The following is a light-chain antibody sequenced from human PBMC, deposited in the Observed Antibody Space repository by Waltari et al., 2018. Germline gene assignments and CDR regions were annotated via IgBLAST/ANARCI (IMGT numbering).Light chain of an antibody. CDR1: SGHSSNV. CDR2: VNSDGSH. CDR3: QTGGHGTWV. J-gene: IGLJ3*02. V-gene: IGLV4-69*01. Sequence: QLVLTQSPSASASLGASVRLTCTLSSGHSSNVIAWLQQQPEKGPRDLMKVNSDGSHSKGDKIPDRFSGSSAGAMRYLSISSVQAEDETDYYCQTGGHGTWVFGGGTKLTVL.